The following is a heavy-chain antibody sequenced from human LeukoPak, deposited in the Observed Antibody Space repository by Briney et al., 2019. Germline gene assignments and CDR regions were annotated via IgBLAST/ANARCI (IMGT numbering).Heavy chain of an antibody. CDR2: INTSGGTT. CDR1: GYTFSSHY. CDR3: ARDWGIEGRDIPVAGRSDYYFGLDV. V-gene: IGHV1-46*01. D-gene: IGHD6-19*01. Sequence: GASAKVSCKASGYTFSSHYMHWVRQAPGQGLEWMGIINTSGGTTSYAQKFQGRVTMTRDTSTSTVYMELSSLRFEDTAVYYCARDWGIEGRDIPVAGRSDYYFGLDVWGQGTTVTVSS. J-gene: IGHJ6*02.